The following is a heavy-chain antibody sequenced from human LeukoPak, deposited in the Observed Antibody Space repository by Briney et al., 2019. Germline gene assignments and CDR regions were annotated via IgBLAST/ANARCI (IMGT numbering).Heavy chain of an antibody. J-gene: IGHJ4*02. CDR3: ASGAYNYPYDY. Sequence: SETLSLTCTVSGGSISSYYWSWIRQPPGKGLEWIGYIYYRGRTNYNPSLKSRVTISVDTSKNQFSLKLSSVTAADTAVYYCASGAYNYPYDYWGQGTLVTVSS. CDR2: IYYRGRT. D-gene: IGHD5-24*01. CDR1: GGSISSYY. V-gene: IGHV4-59*08.